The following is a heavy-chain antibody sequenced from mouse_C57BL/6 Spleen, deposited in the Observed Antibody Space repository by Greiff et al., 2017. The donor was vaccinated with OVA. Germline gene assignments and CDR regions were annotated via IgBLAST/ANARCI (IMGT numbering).Heavy chain of an antibody. V-gene: IGHV1-55*01. J-gene: IGHJ1*03. CDR2: IYPGSGST. Sequence: QVQLQQPGAELVKPGASVKMSCKASGYTFTSYWITWVKQRPGQGLEWIGDIYPGSGSTNYNEKFKSKATLTVDTSSSTAYMQLSSLTSEDSAVYYCARSDYGSRYWCFDVWGTGTTVTVSS. CDR3: ARSDYGSRYWCFDV. CDR1: GYTFTSYW. D-gene: IGHD1-1*01.